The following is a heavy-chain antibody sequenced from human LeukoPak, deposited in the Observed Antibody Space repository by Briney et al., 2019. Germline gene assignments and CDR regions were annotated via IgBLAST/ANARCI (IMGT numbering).Heavy chain of an antibody. CDR2: IIPIFGTA. CDR3: ARKVVNTPAAFDI. J-gene: IGHJ3*02. Sequence: SVKVSCKASGGTFSSYAISWVRQAPEQGLEWMGRIIPIFGTANYAQKFQGRVTITTDESMSTAYMELSSLRSEDTAVYYCARKVVNTPAAFDIWGQGTMVTVSS. D-gene: IGHD3-22*01. CDR1: GGTFSSYA. V-gene: IGHV1-69*05.